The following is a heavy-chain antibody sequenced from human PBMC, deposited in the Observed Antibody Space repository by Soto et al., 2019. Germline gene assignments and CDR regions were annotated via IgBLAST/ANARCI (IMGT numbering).Heavy chain of an antibody. CDR3: AKRSSSSYWYFDL. CDR2: IRWNSGSI. CDR1: GFTFDDYA. Sequence: EVQLVESGGGLVQPGRSLRLSCAASGFTFDDYAMHWVRQAPGKGLEWVSGIRWNSGSIGYADSVKGRFTISRDNAKNSLYLQMNSLRAEDTALYYCAKRSSSSYWYFDLWGRGTLVTVSS. D-gene: IGHD6-6*01. V-gene: IGHV3-9*01. J-gene: IGHJ2*01.